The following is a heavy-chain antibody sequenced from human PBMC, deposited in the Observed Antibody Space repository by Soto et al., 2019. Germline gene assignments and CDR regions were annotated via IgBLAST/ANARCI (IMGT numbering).Heavy chain of an antibody. CDR2: ISYNGNNK. D-gene: IGHD1-26*01. J-gene: IGHJ3*02. CDR3: ARRSFTYSGSPLEPWSDALDI. CDR1: GFSISTYA. V-gene: IGHV3-30*04. Sequence: QVQLVASGGGVVQPGRSLRLSCAASGFSISTYALHWVRQAPGKGPEWVAIISYNGNNKHYADSVKGRFTISRDNSKNTVALQMNSLRVEDTAMYYGARRSFTYSGSPLEPWSDALDIWGQGTMVTVSS.